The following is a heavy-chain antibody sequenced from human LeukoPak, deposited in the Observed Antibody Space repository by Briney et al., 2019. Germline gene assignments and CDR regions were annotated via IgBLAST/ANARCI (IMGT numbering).Heavy chain of an antibody. CDR1: GDSITSYY. CDR3: ARAYSGYDPYWYLHGMDA. J-gene: IGHJ6*02. CDR2: IFYSGTT. D-gene: IGHD5-12*01. Sequence: PSETLSLTCTVSGDSITSYYWSWIRQPPGKGLEWIGYIFYSGTTNYNPSPKSRVTISLDRSQSQFSLKLSSVTAADTAVYYCARAYSGYDPYWYLHGMDAWGQGTTVTVSS. V-gene: IGHV4-59*08.